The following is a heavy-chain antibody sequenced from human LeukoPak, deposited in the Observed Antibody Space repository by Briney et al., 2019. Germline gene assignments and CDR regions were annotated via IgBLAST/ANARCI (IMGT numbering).Heavy chain of an antibody. CDR1: GFTFSSYE. CDR2: INSDGSST. D-gene: IGHD6-6*01. V-gene: IGHV3-74*01. CDR3: ARQPYSSSSPFDY. J-gene: IGHJ4*02. Sequence: GGSLRLSCAASGFTFSSYEMNWVRQAPGKGLVWVSRINSDGSSTSYADSVKGRFTISRDNAKNTLYLQMNSLRAEDTAVYYCARQPYSSSSPFDYWGQGTLVTVSS.